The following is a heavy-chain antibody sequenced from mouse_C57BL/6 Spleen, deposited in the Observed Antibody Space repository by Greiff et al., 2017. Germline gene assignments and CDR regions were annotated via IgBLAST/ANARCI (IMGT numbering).Heavy chain of an antibody. J-gene: IGHJ2*01. D-gene: IGHD1-1*01. CDR2: IWTGGGT. CDR1: GFSLTSYA. V-gene: IGHV2-9-1*01. CDR3: ARRKSYYGSRGDYFDY. Sequence: VQLQQSGPGLVAPSQSPSITCTVSGFSLTSYAISWVRQPPGKGLEWLGVIWTGGGTNYNSALKSRLSISKDNSKSQVFLKMNSLQTDDTARYYCARRKSYYGSRGDYFDYWGQGTTLTVSS.